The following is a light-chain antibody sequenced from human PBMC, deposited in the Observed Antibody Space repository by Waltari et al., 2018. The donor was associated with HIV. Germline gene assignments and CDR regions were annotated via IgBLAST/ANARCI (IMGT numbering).Light chain of an antibody. J-gene: IGLJ3*02. Sequence: QSVLPQAPSASGTPGQRVIISCSGRSSNIGRHTVSWYQQLPGTAPKLLIFSDNRRPSGSPERFSGAKSGTSASLAISGLQIEDEGDYFCATWDGSLNGVFGGGTKLTVL. CDR1: SSNIGRHT. V-gene: IGLV1-44*01. CDR2: SDN. CDR3: ATWDGSLNGV.